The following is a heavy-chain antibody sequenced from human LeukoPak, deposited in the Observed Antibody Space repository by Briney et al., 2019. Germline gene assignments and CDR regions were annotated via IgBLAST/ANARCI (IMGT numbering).Heavy chain of an antibody. V-gene: IGHV3-30*03. CDR3: ASGYCSSTSCYNIDY. CDR1: GFTFSSYG. CDR2: ISYDGSNK. D-gene: IGHD2-2*02. Sequence: PGRSLRLSCAASGFTFSSYGMHWVRQAPGKGLEWVAVISYDGSNKYYADSVKGRFTISRDNSKNTLYLRMNSLRAEDTAVYYCASGYCSSTSCYNIDYWGQGTLVTVSS. J-gene: IGHJ4*02.